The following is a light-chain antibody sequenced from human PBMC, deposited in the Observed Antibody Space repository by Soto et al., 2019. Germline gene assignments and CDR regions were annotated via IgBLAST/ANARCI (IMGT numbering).Light chain of an antibody. V-gene: IGKV3-20*01. CDR2: GAS. J-gene: IGKJ5*01. CDR3: QQYGSSRT. CDR1: QSVSNNY. Sequence: EIVLTQSPATLSLSPGERATLSCRASQSVSNNYLAWYQQNPGQAPRLLIYGASSRATGIPDRFSGSGSGTDFSLTISRLEPEDFAVYYCQQYGSSRTFGQGTRLENK.